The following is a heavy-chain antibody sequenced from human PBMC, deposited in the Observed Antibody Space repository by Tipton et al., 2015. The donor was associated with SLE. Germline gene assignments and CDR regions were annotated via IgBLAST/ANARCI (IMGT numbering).Heavy chain of an antibody. D-gene: IGHD1-26*01. CDR1: GGSISSYY. V-gene: IGHV4-4*08. J-gene: IGHJ3*02. CDR3: ARAAWVGATHQVDI. CDR2: IYTSGST. Sequence: TLSLTCTVSGGSISSYYWSWIRQPPGKGLEWIGYIYTSGSTNYNPSLKSRVTMSVDTSKNQFSLKLSSVTAADTAVYYCARAAWVGATHQVDIWGQGTMVTVSS.